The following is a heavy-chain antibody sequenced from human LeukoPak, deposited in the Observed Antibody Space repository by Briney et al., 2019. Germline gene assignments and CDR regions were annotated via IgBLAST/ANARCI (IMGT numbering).Heavy chain of an antibody. Sequence: SETLSLTCTVSGGSISSSSYYWGWIRQPPGKGLEWIGSIYYSGSTYYNPSLKSRVTISVDTSKNQFSLKLSSVTAADTAVYYCARYGYCSSTSCYEGWFDPWGQGTLVTVSS. V-gene: IGHV4-39*07. D-gene: IGHD2-2*03. CDR3: ARYGYCSSTSCYEGWFDP. CDR1: GGSISSSSYY. CDR2: IYYSGST. J-gene: IGHJ5*02.